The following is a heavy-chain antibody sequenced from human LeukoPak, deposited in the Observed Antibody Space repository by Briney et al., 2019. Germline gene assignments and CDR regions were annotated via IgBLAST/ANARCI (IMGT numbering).Heavy chain of an antibody. V-gene: IGHV3-30*04. CDR1: GFNLGSYA. Sequence: GGSLKLSCAASGFNLGSYAMHWVRQAPDKGLQWVAVIWYDGSNKYYADSVKGRFIISRDNSKSTVFLQMNSLRIEDTGVYYCARGAHYGGNSPDYWGQGTLVTVSS. CDR3: ARGAHYGGNSPDY. D-gene: IGHD4-23*01. J-gene: IGHJ4*02. CDR2: IWYDGSNK.